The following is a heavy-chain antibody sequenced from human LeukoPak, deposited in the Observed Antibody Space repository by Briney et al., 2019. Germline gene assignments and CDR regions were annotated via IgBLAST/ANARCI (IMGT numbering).Heavy chain of an antibody. CDR1: RFTFSYAW. CDR3: ATVPYYYDSGDVRYFDY. V-gene: IGHV3-15*01. D-gene: IGHD3-22*01. J-gene: IGHJ4*02. Sequence: GGSLRLSCAASRFTFSYAWMTWVRQAPGKGLEWVGHIKRKTDGGTTDYAAPVKGRFTISRDDSKNTLYLQMNSLKTEDTAVYDCATVPYYYDSGDVRYFDYWGQGTLVTVSS. CDR2: IKRKTDGGTT.